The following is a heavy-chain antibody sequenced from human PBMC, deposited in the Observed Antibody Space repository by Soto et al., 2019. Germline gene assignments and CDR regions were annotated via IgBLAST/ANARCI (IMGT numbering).Heavy chain of an antibody. CDR1: GFTFSSYA. J-gene: IGHJ5*02. CDR2: ISGSGGST. CDR3: AKPGYCSSTSCLNWFDP. V-gene: IGHV3-23*01. D-gene: IGHD2-2*01. Sequence: EVQLLESGGGLVQPGGSLRLSCAASGFTFSSYAMSWVRQAPGKGLEWVSAISGSGGSTYYADSVKGRFTISRDNSKNPLYLQTNSLRAEDTAVYYCAKPGYCSSTSCLNWFDPWGQGTLVTVSS.